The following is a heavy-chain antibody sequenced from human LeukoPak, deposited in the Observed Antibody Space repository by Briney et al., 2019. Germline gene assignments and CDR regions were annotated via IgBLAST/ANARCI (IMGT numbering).Heavy chain of an antibody. D-gene: IGHD3-22*01. CDR3: ARDYLYDSSGYYDGY. CDR2: ISSSGSTI. V-gene: IGHV3-11*04. J-gene: IGHJ4*02. Sequence: PGGSLRLSCAASVFTFSDYYMSWIRQAPGKGLEWVSYISSSGSTIYYADSVKGRFTISRDNAKNSLYLQMNSLRAEDTAVYYCARDYLYDSSGYYDGYWGQGTLVTVSS. CDR1: VFTFSDYY.